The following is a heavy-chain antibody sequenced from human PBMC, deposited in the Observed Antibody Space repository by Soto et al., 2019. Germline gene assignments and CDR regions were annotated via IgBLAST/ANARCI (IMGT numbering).Heavy chain of an antibody. V-gene: IGHV1-2*04. J-gene: IGHJ4*02. CDR2: INPNSDGT. Sequence: QVQLVQSGAEVKKPGASVKVSCKASGYTFTGYYMHWVRQAPGQGLEWMGWINPNSDGTNYAQKFQGWVTMTRDTSIKPAYMELSRLRSDDTAVYYCARGLSGYSYGAPFDYWGQGTLVTVSS. D-gene: IGHD5-18*01. CDR1: GYTFTGYY. CDR3: ARGLSGYSYGAPFDY.